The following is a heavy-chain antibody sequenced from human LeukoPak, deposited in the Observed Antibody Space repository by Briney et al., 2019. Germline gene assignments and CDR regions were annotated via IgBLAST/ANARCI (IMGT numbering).Heavy chain of an antibody. J-gene: IGHJ4*02. CDR1: GDSVSSNSAG. V-gene: IGHV6-1*01. D-gene: IGHD3-10*01. CDR3: ARGGGSLNY. CDR2: TYYRSKWYY. Sequence: QTLSLTCAISGDSVSSNSAGWSWLSQSPSRGLEWLGRTYYRSKWYYDYALSVKGRITINPDTSANQFSLHLNSVTPEDTAVHYCARGGGSLNYWGQGTLVTVSS.